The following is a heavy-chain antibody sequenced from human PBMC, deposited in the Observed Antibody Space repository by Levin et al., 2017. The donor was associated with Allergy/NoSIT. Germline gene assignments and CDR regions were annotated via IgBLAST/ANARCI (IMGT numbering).Heavy chain of an antibody. V-gene: IGHV1-18*01. CDR2: ISAYNGNT. Sequence: GESLKISCKASGYTFTSYGISWVRQAPGQGLEWMGWISAYNGNTNYAQKLQGRVTMTTDTSTSTAYMELRSLRSDDTAVYYCARARLKAAAHLPSDNWFDPWGQGTLVTVSS. CDR1: GYTFTSYG. CDR3: ARARLKAAAHLPSDNWFDP. D-gene: IGHD6-13*01. J-gene: IGHJ5*02.